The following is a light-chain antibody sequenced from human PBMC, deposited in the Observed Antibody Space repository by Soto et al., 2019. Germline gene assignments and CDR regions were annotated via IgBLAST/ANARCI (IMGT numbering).Light chain of an antibody. Sequence: QSALTQPPSVSGSPGQSVALSCTGTSSDVGSYNRVSWYQQPPGAAPKLMIYEVSNRPSGVPDRFSGSKSGNTASLTISGLQAEDEADYYCNSYTGSSTYVFGTGTKRTVL. J-gene: IGLJ1*01. CDR1: SSDVGSYNR. CDR3: NSYTGSSTYV. CDR2: EVS. V-gene: IGLV2-18*02.